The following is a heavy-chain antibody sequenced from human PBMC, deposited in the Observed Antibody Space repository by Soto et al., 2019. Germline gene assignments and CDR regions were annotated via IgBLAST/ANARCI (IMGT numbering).Heavy chain of an antibody. CDR1: GFTFSSYA. V-gene: IGHV3-23*01. D-gene: IGHD6-13*01. CDR3: EKDSEIAASFDY. J-gene: IGHJ4*02. Sequence: GGSLRLSCAASGFTFSSYAMSWVRQAPGKGLEWVSAISGSGGSTYYADSVKGRFTISRDNSKNTLYLQMNSLRAEVSSVYYCEKDSEIAASFDYWGQGTLVTVSS. CDR2: ISGSGGST.